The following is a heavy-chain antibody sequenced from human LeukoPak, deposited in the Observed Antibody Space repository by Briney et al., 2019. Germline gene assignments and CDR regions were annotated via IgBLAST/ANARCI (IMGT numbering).Heavy chain of an antibody. V-gene: IGHV3-74*01. CDR2: INGYGSST. CDR3: ARDAPGNTALDY. J-gene: IGHJ4*02. D-gene: IGHD5-18*01. CDR1: GFTFISYW. Sequence: GGSLRLXCAASGFTFISYWMHWVRQAPGKGLVWVSRINGYGSSTDFADSVKGRFTISGDNAKNTLYLQMNSLRAEDTAVYYCARDAPGNTALDYWGQGTLVTVSS.